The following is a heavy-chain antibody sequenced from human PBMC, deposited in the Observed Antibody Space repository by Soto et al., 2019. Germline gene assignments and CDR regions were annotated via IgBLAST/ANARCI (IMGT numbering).Heavy chain of an antibody. CDR1: GFTFSSYG. J-gene: IGHJ4*02. Sequence: GGSLRLSCAASGFTFSSYGMHWVRQAPGKGLEWVAVISYDGSNKYYADSVKGRFTISRDNSKNTLYLQMNSLRAEDTAVYYCAKDYVPYCSGGSCSVYWGQGTLVTVSS. D-gene: IGHD2-15*01. V-gene: IGHV3-30*18. CDR2: ISYDGSNK. CDR3: AKDYVPYCSGGSCSVY.